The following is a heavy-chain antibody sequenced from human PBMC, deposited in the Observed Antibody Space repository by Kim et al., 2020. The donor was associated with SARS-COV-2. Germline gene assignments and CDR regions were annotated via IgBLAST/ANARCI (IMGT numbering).Heavy chain of an antibody. V-gene: IGHV1-18*01. Sequence: ASVKVSCKASGYTFTSYGISWVRQAPGQGLEWMGWISAYNGNTNYAQKLQGRVTMTTDTSTSTAYMELRSLRSDDTAVYYCARDRTTFGTIYYGMDVWGQGTTVTVSS. CDR1: GYTFTSYG. D-gene: IGHD3-16*01. CDR2: ISAYNGNT. CDR3: ARDRTTFGTIYYGMDV. J-gene: IGHJ6*02.